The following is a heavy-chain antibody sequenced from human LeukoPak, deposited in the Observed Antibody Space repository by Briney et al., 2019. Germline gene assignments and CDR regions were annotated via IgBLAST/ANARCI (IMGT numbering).Heavy chain of an antibody. Sequence: PSETLSLTCTVSGGSISDYYWSWIRQPAGKGLEWIGRIYTSGSTNYNPSLKTRVTMSVDTSKNQFSLKLSSVTAADTAVYYCARAKVRGLYYFDYWGQGTLVTVSS. CDR3: ARAKVRGLYYFDY. CDR2: IYTSGST. CDR1: GGSISDYY. D-gene: IGHD3-10*01. J-gene: IGHJ4*02. V-gene: IGHV4-4*07.